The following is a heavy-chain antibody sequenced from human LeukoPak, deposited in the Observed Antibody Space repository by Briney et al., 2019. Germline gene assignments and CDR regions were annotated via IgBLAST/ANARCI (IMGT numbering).Heavy chain of an antibody. Sequence: GGSLRLSCAASGFTFSSYTMNWVRQAPGKGLEWVSSISSSTTYIYYADSVKGRFTISGDNAKNSLYLETNSLRVEDTAVYYCVRDSTGWQANSFDIWGQGTMVTVSS. V-gene: IGHV3-21*01. CDR3: VRDSTGWQANSFDI. D-gene: IGHD2-8*02. J-gene: IGHJ3*02. CDR2: ISSSTTYI. CDR1: GFTFSSYT.